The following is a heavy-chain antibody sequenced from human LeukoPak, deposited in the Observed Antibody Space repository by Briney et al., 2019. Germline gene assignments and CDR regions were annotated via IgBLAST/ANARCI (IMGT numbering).Heavy chain of an antibody. Sequence: PGGSLRLSCAASGFTFSSYAMSWVRQAPGKGLEWVANIKQDGSEKYYVDSVKGRFTISRDNAKSSLYLQMNSLRAEDTAVYYCARGRDGYNCWGQGTLVTVSS. CDR3: ARGRDGYNC. J-gene: IGHJ4*02. V-gene: IGHV3-7*01. CDR2: IKQDGSEK. D-gene: IGHD5-24*01. CDR1: GFTFSSYA.